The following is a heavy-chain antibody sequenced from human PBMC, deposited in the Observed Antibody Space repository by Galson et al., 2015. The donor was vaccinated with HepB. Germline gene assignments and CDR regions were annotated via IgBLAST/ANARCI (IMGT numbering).Heavy chain of an antibody. D-gene: IGHD3-22*01. CDR2: ISSSSSYI. Sequence: SLRLSCAASGFTFSTYTMNWVRQAPGKGLEWVSSISSSSSYIYYADSVKGRFTISRDNAKNSLYLQMNSLRAEDTAVYYCARDGDFTMNYGMDVWGQGTTVTVSS. V-gene: IGHV3-21*01. CDR3: ARDGDFTMNYGMDV. J-gene: IGHJ6*02. CDR1: GFTFSTYT.